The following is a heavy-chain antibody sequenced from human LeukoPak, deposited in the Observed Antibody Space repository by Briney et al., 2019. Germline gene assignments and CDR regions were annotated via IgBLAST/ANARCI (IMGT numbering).Heavy chain of an antibody. Sequence: PGGSLRLSCAASGFRLSNHWMHWVRQAPGTGLVWVSRINHDGSITDYAGSLKGRFTISRDNAKNTVYLQMGSLRVEDTAVYYCVRLLDRDFWGRGTLVTVPS. J-gene: IGHJ4*02. CDR1: GFRLSNHW. CDR2: INHDGSIT. V-gene: IGHV3-74*01. CDR3: VRLLDRDF.